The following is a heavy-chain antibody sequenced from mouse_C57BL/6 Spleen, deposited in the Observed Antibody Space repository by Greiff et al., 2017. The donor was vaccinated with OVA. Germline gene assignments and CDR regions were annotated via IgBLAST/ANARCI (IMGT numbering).Heavy chain of an antibody. D-gene: IGHD1-1*01. CDR2: IHPISGST. CDR1: GYTFTSHW. V-gene: IGHV1-64*01. CDR3: AKVRSSFDN. Sequence: QVQLQQSGAELVKPGASVMLSCKASGYTFTSHWMHWVKPRPGQGLEWIGMIHPISGSTTYNVKFKSKATLPVDKSSSTAYMQVSSPTSDDSALYYFAKVRSSFDNWGQGTTLTVPS. J-gene: IGHJ2*01.